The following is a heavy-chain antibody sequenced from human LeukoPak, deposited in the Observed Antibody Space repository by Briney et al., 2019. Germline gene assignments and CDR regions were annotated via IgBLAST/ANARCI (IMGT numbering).Heavy chain of an antibody. CDR3: AKDRSIGYSYGYFDY. CDR1: GFTFSSYG. Sequence: PGGSLRLSCAASGFTFSSYGMHWVRQAPGKGLEWVAVISYDGSSKYYADSVKGRFTISRDNSKNTLYLQMNSLRAEDTAVYYCAKDRSIGYSYGYFDYWGQGTLVTVSS. CDR2: ISYDGSSK. J-gene: IGHJ4*02. V-gene: IGHV3-30*18. D-gene: IGHD5-18*01.